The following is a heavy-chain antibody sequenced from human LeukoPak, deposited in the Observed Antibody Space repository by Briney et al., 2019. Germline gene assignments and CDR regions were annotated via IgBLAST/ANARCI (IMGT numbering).Heavy chain of an antibody. V-gene: IGHV1-8*01. CDR1: GYTFTNYD. Sequence: GASVKVSCKASGYTFTNYDINWVRQATGQGLAWMGWMYPSNGNRDYAQKFQGRVTMTRDTSITTAYMELSSLRSEDTAVYYCVRGRDWRGSGSYNRDYWGQGTLVTVSS. J-gene: IGHJ4*02. CDR3: VRGRDWRGSGSYNRDY. CDR2: MYPSNGNR. D-gene: IGHD3-10*01.